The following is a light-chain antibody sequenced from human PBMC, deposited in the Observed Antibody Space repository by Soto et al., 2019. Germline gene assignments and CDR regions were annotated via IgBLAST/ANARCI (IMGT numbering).Light chain of an antibody. CDR2: GNS. CDR3: QSYDSSLV. Sequence: HSELTQAPSVSGVPGQRVTISCTGSSSNIGAGYDVHWYQQLPGTAPKLLIYGNSNRPSGVPDRFSGSKSGTSASLAITGLQAEDEADYYCQSYDSSLVFGGGTKLTVL. V-gene: IGLV1-40*01. J-gene: IGLJ2*01. CDR1: SSNIGAGYD.